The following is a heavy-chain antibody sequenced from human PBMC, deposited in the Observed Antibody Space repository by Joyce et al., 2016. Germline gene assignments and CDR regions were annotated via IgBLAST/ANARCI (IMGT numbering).Heavy chain of an antibody. V-gene: IGHV3-53*01. CDR2: MYRGGET. CDR3: ARVPGFH. Sequence: EVQLVESGGGLIQPGGSRRLSCAASGFTVSNNYMTWVRQAPGKGLEWVSFMYRGGETYYAGSVKGRCTISRDKNTLYLQMNSLRVEDTAVYYCARVPGFHWGQGTLVTVSS. J-gene: IGHJ4*02. CDR1: GFTVSNNY.